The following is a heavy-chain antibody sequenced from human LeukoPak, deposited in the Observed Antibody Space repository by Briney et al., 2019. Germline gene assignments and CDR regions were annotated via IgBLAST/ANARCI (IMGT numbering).Heavy chain of an antibody. CDR1: GGSISSYY. Sequence: SETLSLTCTVSGGSISSYYWSWIRQPPGKGLEWIGYIYYSGSTNYNPSLKSRVTISVDTSKNQFSLKLSSVTAADTAVYYCARHGYGDYEPWGQGTLVTVSS. CDR3: ARHGYGDYEP. V-gene: IGHV4-59*08. CDR2: IYYSGST. D-gene: IGHD4-17*01. J-gene: IGHJ5*02.